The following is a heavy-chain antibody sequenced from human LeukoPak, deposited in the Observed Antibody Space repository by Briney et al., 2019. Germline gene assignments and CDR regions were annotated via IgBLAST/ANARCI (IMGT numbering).Heavy chain of an antibody. CDR2: ISSSSYI. V-gene: IGHV3-21*01. J-gene: IGHJ4*02. D-gene: IGHD6-6*01. CDR3: ARDLDSSSSFDY. CDR1: GFTFSSYS. Sequence: GGSLRLSCAASGFTFSSYSMNWVRQAPGKGLEWVSSISSSSYIYYADSVKGRFTISRDNAKNSLYLQMNSLRAEDTAVYYCARDLDSSSSFDYWGQGTLVTVSS.